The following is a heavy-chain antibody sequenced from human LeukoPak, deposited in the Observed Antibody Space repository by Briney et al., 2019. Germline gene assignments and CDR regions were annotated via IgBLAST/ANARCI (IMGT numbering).Heavy chain of an antibody. CDR1: GFTFTTFW. Sequence: GGSLRLSCATSGFTFTTFWMHWVRQAPGKGLVWVSRINHDGSSTNYVDSVKGRFTISRDNAKNTVYLQMNSLRAEDTAVYYCARAPSSSNLLVFDYWGQGTLVTVSS. J-gene: IGHJ4*02. CDR3: ARAPSSSNLLVFDY. D-gene: IGHD6-13*01. V-gene: IGHV3-74*01. CDR2: INHDGSST.